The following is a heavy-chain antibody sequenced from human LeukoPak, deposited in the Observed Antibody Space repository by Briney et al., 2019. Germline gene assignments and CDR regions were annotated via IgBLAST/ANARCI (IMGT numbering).Heavy chain of an antibody. J-gene: IGHJ4*02. Sequence: HLGGSLRLSCAASGFTVSSNEMSWVRQAPGKGLEWVSAISDSGGSTYYTDSVKGRFTISRDNSKNTLYLQMNNLRAEDTALYYCAKERIQLWPTYFDYWGQGTLVTVSS. CDR2: ISDSGGST. CDR1: GFTVSSNE. V-gene: IGHV3-23*01. D-gene: IGHD1-1*01. CDR3: AKERIQLWPTYFDY.